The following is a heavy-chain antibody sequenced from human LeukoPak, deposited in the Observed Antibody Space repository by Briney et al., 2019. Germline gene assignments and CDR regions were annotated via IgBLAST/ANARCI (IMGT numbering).Heavy chain of an antibody. V-gene: IGHV1-69*01. Sequence: GSSVKVSCKASGGTFSRHTISWVRQSPGQGLEWMGGITPMFGTSNYAQKFRGRVTITADESTSTAYVELSSLRSEDTAVYYCARDKRFRGGYDYEEWDDAFDIWGQGTMVTVSS. CDR2: ITPMFGTS. J-gene: IGHJ3*02. D-gene: IGHD5-12*01. CDR3: ARDKRFRGGYDYEEWDDAFDI. CDR1: GGTFSRHT.